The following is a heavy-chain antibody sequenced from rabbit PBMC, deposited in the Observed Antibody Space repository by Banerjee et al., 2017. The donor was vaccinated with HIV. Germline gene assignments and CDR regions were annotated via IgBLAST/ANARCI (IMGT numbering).Heavy chain of an antibody. J-gene: IGHJ4*01. D-gene: IGHD4-1*01. Sequence: QSLEESGGDLVKPGASLTLTCKASGFSFSSGYYMCWVRQAPGKGLEWIACIGVGSGTTYYASWAKGRFTISKTSSTTVTLQMTSLTAADTATYFCAGDPWSGWNLWGQGTLVTVS. V-gene: IGHV1S40*01. CDR2: IGVGSGTT. CDR3: AGDPWSGWNL. CDR1: GFSFSSGYY.